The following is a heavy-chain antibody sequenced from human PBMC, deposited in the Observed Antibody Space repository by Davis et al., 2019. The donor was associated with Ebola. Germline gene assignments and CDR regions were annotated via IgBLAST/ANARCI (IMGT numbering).Heavy chain of an antibody. D-gene: IGHD6-13*01. Sequence: PSETLSLTCTVSGGSISSSSYYWGWIRQPPGKGLEWIGSIYYSGSTYYNPSLKCRVTISVDTSKNQFSLKLSSVTAADTAVYYCARHPAAAASDYWGQGTLVTVSS. CDR2: IYYSGST. CDR1: GGSISSSSYY. V-gene: IGHV4-39*01. CDR3: ARHPAAAASDY. J-gene: IGHJ4*02.